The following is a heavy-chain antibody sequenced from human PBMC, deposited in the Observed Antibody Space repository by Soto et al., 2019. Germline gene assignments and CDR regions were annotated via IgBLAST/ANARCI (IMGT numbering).Heavy chain of an antibody. J-gene: IGHJ6*02. Sequence: ASLKVSCNASGYTCTSYAMHWVLQAPGQRLEWMGWINAGNGNTKYSQKFQGRVTITRDTSASTAYMELSSLRSEDTAVYYCASSYSNYALIDSSSYGMDVWGQGTTLTVSS. V-gene: IGHV1-3*01. CDR2: INAGNGNT. CDR1: GYTCTSYA. D-gene: IGHD4-4*01. CDR3: ASSYSNYALIDSSSYGMDV.